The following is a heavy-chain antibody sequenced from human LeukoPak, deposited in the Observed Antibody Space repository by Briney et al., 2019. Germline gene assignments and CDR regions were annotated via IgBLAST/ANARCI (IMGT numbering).Heavy chain of an antibody. D-gene: IGHD3-3*01. CDR1: GFTFSSYG. V-gene: IGHV3-66*01. CDR2: IYTGGST. Sequence: GGSLRLSCAASGFTFSSYGMHWVRQAPGKGLEWVAVIYTGGSTHSADAVKGRFTISRDISRNTMYLQMNSLRVEDTAVYYCARDAEAMFGVVQFDIWGQGTLVTVSS. CDR3: ARDAEAMFGVVQFDI. J-gene: IGHJ4*02.